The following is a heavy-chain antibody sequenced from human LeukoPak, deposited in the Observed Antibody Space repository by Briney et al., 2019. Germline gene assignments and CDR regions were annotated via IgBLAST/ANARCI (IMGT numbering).Heavy chain of an antibody. Sequence: GGSLRLSCAASGFTFSSYMMNWVRQAPGKGLEWVSSINSGSTYTYYTESVKGRFTVSRDDAKNSLFLQMNSLRAEDTAIYYCARSLTTLTYEGYWGQGTLVTVSS. V-gene: IGHV3-21*01. D-gene: IGHD1-1*01. CDR2: INSGSTYT. CDR3: ARSLTTLTYEGY. CDR1: GFTFSSYM. J-gene: IGHJ4*02.